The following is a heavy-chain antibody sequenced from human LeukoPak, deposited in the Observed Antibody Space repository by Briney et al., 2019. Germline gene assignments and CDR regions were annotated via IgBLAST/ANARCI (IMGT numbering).Heavy chain of an antibody. CDR2: IYHSGST. V-gene: IGHV4-30-2*01. J-gene: IGHJ4*02. CDR1: GGSISSGGYS. Sequence: SQTLSLTCAVSGGSISSGGYSWSWIRQPPGKGLEWIGYIYHSGSTYYNPSLKRRVTISVDRSKNQFSLKLSSVTAADTAVYYCARGGYSYGYALDYWGQGTLVTVSS. CDR3: ARGGYSYGYALDY. D-gene: IGHD5-18*01.